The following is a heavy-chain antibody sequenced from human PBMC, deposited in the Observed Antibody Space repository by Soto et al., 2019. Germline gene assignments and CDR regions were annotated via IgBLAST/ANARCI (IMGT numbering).Heavy chain of an antibody. J-gene: IGHJ6*02. V-gene: IGHV1-8*01. Sequence: QVQLVQSGAEVKKPGASVKVSCKASGYTFTSYDINWVRQATGQGLEWMGWMNPNSGNTGYAQKVQGRVTMTRNTSISTAYMWLSSLRSKDTAVYYCARGTVTIFGVVFAVDYYVGMDVWGQGTTVTVSS. CDR2: MNPNSGNT. CDR1: GYTFTSYD. CDR3: ARGTVTIFGVVFAVDYYVGMDV. D-gene: IGHD3-3*01.